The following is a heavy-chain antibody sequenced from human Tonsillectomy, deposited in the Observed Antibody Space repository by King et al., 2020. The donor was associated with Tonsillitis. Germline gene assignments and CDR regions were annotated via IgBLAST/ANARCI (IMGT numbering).Heavy chain of an antibody. CDR3: AREPARITIFGVVSRTDAFDI. Sequence: QLQESGPGLVKPSQTLSLTCTVSGGSISSGSYYWSWIRQPAGKGLEWIGRIYTSGSTNYNPSPKSGVTMSVDTSKNQFSLKLSSVTAADTAVYYCAREPARITIFGVVSRTDAFDIWGQGTMVTVSS. D-gene: IGHD3-3*01. V-gene: IGHV4-61*02. CDR1: GGSISSGSYY. J-gene: IGHJ3*02. CDR2: IYTSGST.